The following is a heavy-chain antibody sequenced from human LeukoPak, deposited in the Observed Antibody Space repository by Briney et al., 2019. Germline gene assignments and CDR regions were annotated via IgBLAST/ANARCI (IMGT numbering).Heavy chain of an antibody. J-gene: IGHJ4*02. D-gene: IGHD6-19*01. V-gene: IGHV1-8*01. CDR1: AYTYTSYD. CDR3: ARSLAVAGPWVDY. Sequence: ASVKVSCKASAYTYTSYDINWVRQATGQGLEWMGWMNPNSGNTGYAQKFQGRVTMTRNTSISTAYMELSSLRSEDTAVYYCARSLAVAGPWVDYWGQGTLVTVSS. CDR2: MNPNSGNT.